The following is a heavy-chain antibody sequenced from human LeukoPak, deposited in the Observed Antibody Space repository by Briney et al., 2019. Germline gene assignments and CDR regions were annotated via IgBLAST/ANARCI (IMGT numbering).Heavy chain of an antibody. CDR1: GGSISSYY. Sequence: SETLSLTCTVSGGSISSYYWSWIRQPPGKGLEWIGRIYTSGSTNYNPSLKSRVTMSVDTSKNQFSLKLSSVTAADTAVYYCARDKSRYYYYYYMDVWGKGTTVTVSS. J-gene: IGHJ6*03. CDR2: IYTSGST. V-gene: IGHV4-4*07. CDR3: ARDKSRYYYYYYMDV.